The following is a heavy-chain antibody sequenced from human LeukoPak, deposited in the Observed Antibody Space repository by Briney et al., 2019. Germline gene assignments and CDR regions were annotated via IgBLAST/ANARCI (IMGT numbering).Heavy chain of an antibody. CDR1: GGTFSIYA. CDR3: ARGDCTNGVCYYYFDY. D-gene: IGHD2-8*01. V-gene: IGHV1-69*13. J-gene: IGHJ4*02. CDR2: IIPIFGTA. Sequence: SVNVSFKASGGTFSIYAISWVRQAPGQGLEWMGGIIPIFGTANYAQKFQGRVTITADESTSTAYMELSSLRSEDTAVYYCARGDCTNGVCYYYFDYWGQGTLVTVSS.